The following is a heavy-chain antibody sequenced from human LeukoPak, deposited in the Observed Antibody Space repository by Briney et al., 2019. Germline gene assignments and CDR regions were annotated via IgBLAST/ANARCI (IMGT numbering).Heavy chain of an antibody. D-gene: IGHD2-21*02. CDR2: ISSSSSYI. CDR3: ATSRDWRVES. Sequence: PGGSLRLSCAASGFTFSSYSMNWVRQAPGKGLEWVSSISSSSSYIYYADSVKGRFTISRDNAKSSLYLQMNSLRDEDTAVYYCATSRDWRVESWGRGIAVTVSS. V-gene: IGHV3-21*01. CDR1: GFTFSSYS. J-gene: IGHJ4*02.